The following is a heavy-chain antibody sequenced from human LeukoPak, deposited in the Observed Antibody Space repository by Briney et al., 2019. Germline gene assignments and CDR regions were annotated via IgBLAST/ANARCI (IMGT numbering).Heavy chain of an antibody. CDR3: AKDRGRGYSYGYADY. V-gene: IGHV3-30*02. CDR2: IRYDGSNK. D-gene: IGHD5-18*01. J-gene: IGHJ4*02. CDR1: GFTFSSYG. Sequence: GGSLRLSCAASGFTFSSYGMHWVHQAPGKGLEWVAFIRYDGSNKYYADSVKGRFTISRDNSTNTLYLQMNSLRAEDTAVYYCAKDRGRGYSYGYADYWGQGTLVTVSS.